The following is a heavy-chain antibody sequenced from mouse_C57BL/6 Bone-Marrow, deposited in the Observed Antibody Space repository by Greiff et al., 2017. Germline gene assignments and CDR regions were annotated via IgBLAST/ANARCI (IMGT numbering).Heavy chain of an antibody. CDR1: GFTFSDYY. V-gene: IGHV5-12*01. CDR3: ARSVDGYFAY. Sequence: EVHLVESGGGLVQPGGSLKLSCAASGFTFSDYYMYWVRQTPEKRLEWVAYISNGGGSTYYPDTVKGRFTISRDNAKNTLYLQMSRLKSEDTAMYYCARSVDGYFAYWGQGTLVTVSA. CDR2: ISNGGGST. D-gene: IGHD2-3*01. J-gene: IGHJ3*01.